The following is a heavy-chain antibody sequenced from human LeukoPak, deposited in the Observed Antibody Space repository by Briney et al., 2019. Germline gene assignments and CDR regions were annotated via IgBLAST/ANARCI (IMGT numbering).Heavy chain of an antibody. V-gene: IGHV3-23*01. Sequence: GGSLRLSCAASGFTFSSYAMSWVRQAPGKGLEWVSAISGSGGSTYYADSVKGRFTISRDNSKNTLYLQMNSLRAEDTAVYYCASTSLAYCGGDCYPSGAGRDYWGQGTLVTVSS. D-gene: IGHD2-21*02. J-gene: IGHJ4*02. CDR3: ASTSLAYCGGDCYPSGAGRDY. CDR1: GFTFSSYA. CDR2: ISGSGGST.